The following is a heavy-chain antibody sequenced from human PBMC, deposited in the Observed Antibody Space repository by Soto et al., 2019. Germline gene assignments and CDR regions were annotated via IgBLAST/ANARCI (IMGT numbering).Heavy chain of an antibody. Sequence: QVQLVQSGAEVKKPGSSVKVSCKSSGGTFSSYAISWVRQAPGQGLEWMGGIIPIFGTANYAQKFQGRVTITADESTSTAYMELSSLRSEDTAVYYCARRSYGRGYSYGEGDDYWRQGTLVTVSS. CDR2: IIPIFGTA. J-gene: IGHJ4*02. D-gene: IGHD5-18*01. V-gene: IGHV1-69*01. CDR1: GGTFSSYA. CDR3: ARRSYGRGYSYGEGDDY.